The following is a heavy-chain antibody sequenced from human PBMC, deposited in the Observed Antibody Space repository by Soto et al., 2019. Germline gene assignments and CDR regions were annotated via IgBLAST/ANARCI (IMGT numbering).Heavy chain of an antibody. D-gene: IGHD6-13*01. J-gene: IGHJ3*02. CDR2: IIPIFGTA. Sequence: SVKVSCKASGGTFSSYAISWVRQAPGQGLEWMGGIIPIFGTANYAQKFQGRVTITADESTSTAYMELSRLRSDDTAVYYCARVMSSSWYVDAFDIWGQGTMVTVSS. CDR1: GGTFSSYA. CDR3: ARVMSSSWYVDAFDI. V-gene: IGHV1-69*13.